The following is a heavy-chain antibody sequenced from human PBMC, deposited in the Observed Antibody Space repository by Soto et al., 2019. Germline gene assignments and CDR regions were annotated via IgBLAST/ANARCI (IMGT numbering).Heavy chain of an antibody. CDR3: ARDVVRSTAGDS. V-gene: IGHV1-69*01. CDR2: IIPIFTRT. D-gene: IGHD2-15*01. CDR1: GGTFSTSS. Sequence: QLQLVQSGTEVKEPGSSVKVSCKASGGTFSTSSFVWVRQGPGQGLEWMGGIIPIFTRTNFAQKFQGRVTFRADESTRTTYMDLRSLTSEDTAIYYCARDVVRSTAGDSWGQGTLVTVSS. J-gene: IGHJ4*02.